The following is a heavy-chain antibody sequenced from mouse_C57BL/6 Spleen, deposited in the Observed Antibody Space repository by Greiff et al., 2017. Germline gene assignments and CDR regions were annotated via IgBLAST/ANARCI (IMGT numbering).Heavy chain of an antibody. CDR3: ARYIDYGSSHWYFDV. V-gene: IGHV3-8*01. CDR1: GYSITSDY. D-gene: IGHD1-1*01. J-gene: IGHJ1*03. CDR2: ISYSGST. Sequence: VQLKESGPGLAKPSQTLSLTCSVTGYSITSDYWNWIRKFPGNKLEYMGYISYSGSTYYNPSLKSRISITRDTSKNQYYLQLNSVTTEDTATYDCARYIDYGSSHWYFDVWGTGTTVTVSS.